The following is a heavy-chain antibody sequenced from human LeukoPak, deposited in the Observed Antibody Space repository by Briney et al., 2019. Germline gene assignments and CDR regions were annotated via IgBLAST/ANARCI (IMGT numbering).Heavy chain of an antibody. CDR2: ISVSGGSI. CDR1: GFTFSNYA. Sequence: GGSLRLSCAASGFTFSNYALHWVRQAPGRGLEWVSGISVSGGSIYYADSVTGRFTISRDNSKDTLYLQMNSLRVEDTALYYCAKEHSVLTMMRGLDSWGQGTLVTVSS. V-gene: IGHV3-23*01. J-gene: IGHJ4*02. D-gene: IGHD3-22*01. CDR3: AKEHSVLTMMRGLDS.